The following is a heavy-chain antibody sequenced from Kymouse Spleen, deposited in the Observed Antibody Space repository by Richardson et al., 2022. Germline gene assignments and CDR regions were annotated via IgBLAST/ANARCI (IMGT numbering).Heavy chain of an antibody. CDR3: ARGPIFGVVITPYYYGMDV. J-gene: IGHJ6*02. D-gene: IGHD3-3*01. CDR1: GFTFSSYD. V-gene: IGHV3-13*01. CDR2: IGTAGDT. Sequence: EVQLVESGGGLVQPGGSLRLSCAASGFTFSSYDMHWVRQATGKGLEWVSAIGTAGDTYYPGSVKGRFTISRENAKNSLYLQMNSLRAGDTAVYYCARGPIFGVVITPYYYGMDVWGQGTTVTVSS.